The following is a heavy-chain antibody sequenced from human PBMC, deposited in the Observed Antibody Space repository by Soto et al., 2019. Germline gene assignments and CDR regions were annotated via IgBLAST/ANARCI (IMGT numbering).Heavy chain of an antibody. V-gene: IGHV6-1*01. CDR3: ARVTIVGVVIGAFDI. CDR2: TYYRSQWYY. J-gene: IGHJ3*02. D-gene: IGHD3-3*01. Sequence: QTLSLTCAISGDSVSSSSGAWHLIRQSPSRGLEWLGRTYYRSQWYYDYSGSMKSRITINPDISKNQFSLHLNSVTPEDTAVYYCARVTIVGVVIGAFDIWGQGTMVTVSS. CDR1: GDSVSSSSGA.